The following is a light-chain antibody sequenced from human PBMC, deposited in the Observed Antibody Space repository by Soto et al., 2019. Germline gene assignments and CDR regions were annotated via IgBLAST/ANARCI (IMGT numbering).Light chain of an antibody. J-gene: IGKJ2*01. CDR1: QNINTY. V-gene: IGKV1-39*01. CDR2: AAS. Sequence: DIQMTQSPSSLSASVGDRITITCRASQNINTYLNWFQQKPGKAPSLLIYAASSLQSGVPSRFSASGSVTDFTLTINSLQPEDFAAYYCQQSYTTPYTFGQGTKVEIE. CDR3: QQSYTTPYT.